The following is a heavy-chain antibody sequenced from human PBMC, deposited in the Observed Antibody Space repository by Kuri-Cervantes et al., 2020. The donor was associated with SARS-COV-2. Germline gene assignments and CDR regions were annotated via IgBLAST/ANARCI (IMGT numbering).Heavy chain of an antibody. Sequence: SETLSLTCTVSGGSISSGGYYWSWIRQPPGKGLEWIGYTYHSWSTYYNPSLKSRVTISVDRSKNQFSLKLSSVTAADTAVYYCARGGRSTWSHFDYWGQGTLVTVSS. CDR3: ARGGRSTWSHFDY. CDR2: TYHSWST. J-gene: IGHJ4*02. V-gene: IGHV4-30-2*01. D-gene: IGHD6-13*01. CDR1: GGSISSGGYY.